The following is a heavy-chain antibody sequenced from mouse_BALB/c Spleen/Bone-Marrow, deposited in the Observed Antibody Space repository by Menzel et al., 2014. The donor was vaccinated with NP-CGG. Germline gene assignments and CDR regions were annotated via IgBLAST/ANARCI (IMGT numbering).Heavy chain of an antibody. J-gene: IGHJ1*01. CDR1: GFNIKDTY. V-gene: IGHV14-3*02. CDR2: IDPANGNT. CDR3: ARWGKLGRGYCDV. Sequence: VQLKQSGAELVKPGASVKLSCTASGFNIKDTYMHWVKQRPEQGLEWIGRIDPANGNTKYDPKFQGKATITADKSSNTAFLQLSSRTYEDTAVYYCARWGKLGRGYCDVWGAGTTVNVSS. D-gene: IGHD4-1*01.